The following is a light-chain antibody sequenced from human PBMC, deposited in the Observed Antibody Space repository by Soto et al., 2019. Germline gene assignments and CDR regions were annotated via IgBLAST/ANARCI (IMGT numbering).Light chain of an antibody. J-gene: IGKJ4*01. V-gene: IGKV3-11*01. Sequence: DIVLTQSPGTLSLSPGERATLSCRASQSVGSTLAWYQQLPGQAPRLLIYDTSNRATGIPARFSGSGSGTDFTLTISSLEPEDFAVYYCQQRSDWPLTFGGGTKVDIK. CDR3: QQRSDWPLT. CDR2: DTS. CDR1: QSVGST.